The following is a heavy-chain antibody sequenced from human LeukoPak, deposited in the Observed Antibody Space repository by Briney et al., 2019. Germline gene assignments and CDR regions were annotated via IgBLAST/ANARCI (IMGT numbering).Heavy chain of an antibody. V-gene: IGHV3-9*01. D-gene: IGHD3-22*01. CDR3: AREYYYDSSGPLGY. J-gene: IGHJ4*02. CDR2: ISWNSGGI. Sequence: GGSLRLSCAASGFTFDDYAMHWVRQAPGKGLEWVSGISWNSGGIGYADSVKGRFTISRDNAKNSLYLQMNSLRAEDTAVYYCAREYYYDSSGPLGYWGQGTLVTVSS. CDR1: GFTFDDYA.